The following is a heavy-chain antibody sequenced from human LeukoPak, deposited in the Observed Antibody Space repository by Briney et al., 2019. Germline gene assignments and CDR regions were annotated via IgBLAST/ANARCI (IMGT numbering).Heavy chain of an antibody. J-gene: IGHJ4*02. Sequence: PGGSLRLSCAASGFTFSSYAMHWVRQAPGKGLEYVSAISSNGGSTYYANSVKGRFTISRDNSKNTLYLQMGSLRAEDMAVYYCARVSRVSWNYDYWGQGTLVTVSS. CDR3: ARVSRVSWNYDY. CDR1: GFTFSSYA. D-gene: IGHD1-7*01. CDR2: ISSNGGST. V-gene: IGHV3-64*01.